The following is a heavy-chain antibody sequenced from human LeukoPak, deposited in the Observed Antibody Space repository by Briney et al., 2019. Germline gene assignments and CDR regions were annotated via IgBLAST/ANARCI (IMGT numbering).Heavy chain of an antibody. CDR1: GFTFSSYA. D-gene: IGHD3-3*01. J-gene: IGHJ4*02. CDR3: AKETRIITIFGALDY. Sequence: GGSLRLSCAASGFTFSSYAMSWVRQAPGKRLEWVSAIGGSGGSTYYADSVKGRFTISRDNSKNTLYLQMNSLRAEDTAVYYCAKETRIITIFGALDYWGQGTLDTVSS. CDR2: IGGSGGST. V-gene: IGHV3-23*01.